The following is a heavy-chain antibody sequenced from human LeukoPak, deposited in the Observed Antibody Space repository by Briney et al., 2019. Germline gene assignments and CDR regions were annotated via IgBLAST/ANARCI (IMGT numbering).Heavy chain of an antibody. CDR3: ARHPGDFTGIVKYYYMDV. CDR1: GFTFSSYG. J-gene: IGHJ6*03. CDR2: NSYDGSTQ. Sequence: GGSLRLSCAASGFTFSSYGMHWVRQAPGKGLEWVAINSYDGSTQYYGDSVKGRFTISRDKSNNTLFLQMNSLRLEDTAVYYCARHPGDFTGIVKYYYMDVWGKGTTFTVS. D-gene: IGHD1-26*01. V-gene: IGHV3-30*03.